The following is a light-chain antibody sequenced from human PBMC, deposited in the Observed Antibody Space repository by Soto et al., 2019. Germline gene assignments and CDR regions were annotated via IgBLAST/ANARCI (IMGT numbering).Light chain of an antibody. Sequence: DIQMTQSPSTLSGSVGDRVTITCLASQSISSYLNWYQQKPGKAPKLLIYAASSLQSGVPSRFSGSGSGTDFTLTISSLQSEDFATYYCQQSYSTPHTFGQGTRLEIK. CDR3: QQSYSTPHT. V-gene: IGKV1-39*01. J-gene: IGKJ5*01. CDR1: QSISSY. CDR2: AAS.